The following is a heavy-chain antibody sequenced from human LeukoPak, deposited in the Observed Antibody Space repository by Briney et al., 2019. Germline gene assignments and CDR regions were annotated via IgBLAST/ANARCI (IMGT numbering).Heavy chain of an antibody. J-gene: IGHJ3*02. V-gene: IGHV4-59*01. CDR3: AREVDSSGWYGDAFDI. CDR2: IYYSGST. CDR1: GGSISSYY. D-gene: IGHD6-19*01. Sequence: PSETLSLTCTVSGGSISSYYWSWIRQPPGKGLEWIGYIYYSGSTNYNPSLKSRVTISVDTSKNQFSLKLSSVTAADTAVYYCAREVDSSGWYGDAFDIWGQGTMVTVSS.